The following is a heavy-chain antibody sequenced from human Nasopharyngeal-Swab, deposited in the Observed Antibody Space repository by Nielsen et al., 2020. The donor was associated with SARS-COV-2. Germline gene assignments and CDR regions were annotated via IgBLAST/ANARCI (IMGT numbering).Heavy chain of an antibody. J-gene: IGHJ4*02. CDR1: GFTFSSYA. CDR2: VSGSGGTT. V-gene: IGHV3-23*01. D-gene: IGHD2-15*01. Sequence: GESLKISCAASGFTFSSYAMSWVRQAPGKGLEWVSGVSGSGGTTKYADSVKGRFTISRDNSKNKLYLQMHSLRVEDTAVYYFAKDRYCSGGACYFSGFDYWGLGTLVTVSS. CDR3: AKDRYCSGGACYFSGFDY.